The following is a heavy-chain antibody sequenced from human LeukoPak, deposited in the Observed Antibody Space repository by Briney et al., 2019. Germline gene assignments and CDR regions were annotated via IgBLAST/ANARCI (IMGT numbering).Heavy chain of an antibody. CDR3: ARRAGAYSHPYDY. D-gene: IGHD4/OR15-4a*01. CDR1: GFTFSSYA. Sequence: PGGSLRLSCAACGFTFSSYAVHWVRQAPGKGLEWVALISYDGSKKYYADSVKGRFTISRDNSKNTLYLQMNSLGAEDTAVYYCARRAGAYSHPYDYWGQGTLVTVSS. J-gene: IGHJ4*02. V-gene: IGHV3-30*14. CDR2: ISYDGSKK.